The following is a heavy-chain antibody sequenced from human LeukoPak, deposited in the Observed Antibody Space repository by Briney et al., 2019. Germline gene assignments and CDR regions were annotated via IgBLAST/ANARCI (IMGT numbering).Heavy chain of an antibody. V-gene: IGHV3-23*01. Sequence: GESLRLSCAASGFTFSSYAMSWVRQAPGKGPEWVSAITASGDGTYYADSVKGRFTISRDNSKNTPYLQLNSLRAEDTAVYYCARRQWLVNDFWGQGTLVTVSS. J-gene: IGHJ4*02. D-gene: IGHD6-19*01. CDR3: ARRQWLVNDF. CDR2: ITASGDGT. CDR1: GFTFSSYA.